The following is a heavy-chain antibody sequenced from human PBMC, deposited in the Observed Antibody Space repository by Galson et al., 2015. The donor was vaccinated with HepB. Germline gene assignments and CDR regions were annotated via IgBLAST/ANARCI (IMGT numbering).Heavy chain of an antibody. J-gene: IGHJ3*02. V-gene: IGHV5-51*01. Sequence: QMPGKGLEWMGIIYPGDSDTRYSPSFQGQVTISADKSISTAYLQWSSLKASDTAMYYCALSYCGGDCFSRPSDAFDIWGQGTMIIVS. D-gene: IGHD2-21*02. CDR2: IYPGDSDT. CDR3: ALSYCGGDCFSRPSDAFDI.